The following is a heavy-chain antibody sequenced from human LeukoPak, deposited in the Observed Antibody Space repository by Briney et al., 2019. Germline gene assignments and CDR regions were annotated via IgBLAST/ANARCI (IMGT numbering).Heavy chain of an antibody. D-gene: IGHD6-19*01. CDR1: GFTFSSYA. CDR3: AKDSFSAVAGTTI. CDR2: ISGSGGST. Sequence: PGGSLRLSCAASGFTFSSYAMSWVRQAPGKGLEWVSAISGSGGSTYYADSVKGRFTISRDNSKDTLYLQMNSLRAEDTAVYYCAKDSFSAVAGTTIWGQGTLVTVSS. V-gene: IGHV3-23*01. J-gene: IGHJ4*02.